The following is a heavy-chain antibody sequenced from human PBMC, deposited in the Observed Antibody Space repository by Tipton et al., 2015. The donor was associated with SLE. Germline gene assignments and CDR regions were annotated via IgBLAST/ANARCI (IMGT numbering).Heavy chain of an antibody. CDR3: ARRCSSTSCPFDY. CDR1: GGSIISSSYY. D-gene: IGHD2-2*01. Sequence: TLSLTCTVSGGSIISSSYYWGWIRQPPGKGLEYIGSTYYSGSPYYNPSLKSRITISVDTSKNQLSLKLNSVTAADTAAYYCARRCSSTSCPFDYWSQGTLVTVSS. J-gene: IGHJ4*02. CDR2: TYYSGSP. V-gene: IGHV4-39*01.